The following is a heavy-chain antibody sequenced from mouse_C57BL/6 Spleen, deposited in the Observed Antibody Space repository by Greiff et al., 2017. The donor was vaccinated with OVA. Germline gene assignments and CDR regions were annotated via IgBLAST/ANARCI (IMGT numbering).Heavy chain of an antibody. J-gene: IGHJ3*01. D-gene: IGHD2-4*01. V-gene: IGHV1-55*01. CDR1: GYTFTSYW. Sequence: QVHVKQSGAELVKPGASVKMSCKASGYTFTSYWITWVKQRPGQGLEWIGDIYPGSGSTNYNEKFKSKATLTVDTSSSTAYMQLSSLTSEDSAVYYCARSYDYWFAYWGKGTLVTVSA. CDR3: ARSYDYWFAY. CDR2: IYPGSGST.